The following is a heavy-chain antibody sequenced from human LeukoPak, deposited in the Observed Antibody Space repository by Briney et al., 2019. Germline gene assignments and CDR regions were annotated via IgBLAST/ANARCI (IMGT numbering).Heavy chain of an antibody. D-gene: IGHD3-3*01. CDR1: GYTFTSYG. J-gene: IGHJ4*02. CDR2: INPNSGGT. Sequence: ASVKVSCKASGYTFTSYGISWVRQAPGQGLEWMGWINPNSGGTNYAQKFQGRVTMTRDTSISTAYMELSRLRSDDTAVYYCARDDALVYDFWSGYYLFDYWGQGTLVTVSS. V-gene: IGHV1-2*02. CDR3: ARDDALVYDFWSGYYLFDY.